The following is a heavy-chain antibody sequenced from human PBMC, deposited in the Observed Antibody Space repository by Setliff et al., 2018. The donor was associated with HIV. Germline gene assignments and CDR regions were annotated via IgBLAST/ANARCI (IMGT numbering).Heavy chain of an antibody. CDR1: GGSISSYY. J-gene: IGHJ4*02. V-gene: IGHV4-59*08. Sequence: SETLSLTCTVSGGSISSYYWSWIRQPPGKGLEWIGYIYYSGSTNYNPSLKSRVTISVDTSKKQFSLKLSSVTAADTAVYYCARVIQSNSCPFDSWGQGTLVTVSS. D-gene: IGHD3-10*01. CDR2: IYYSGST. CDR3: ARVIQSNSCPFDS.